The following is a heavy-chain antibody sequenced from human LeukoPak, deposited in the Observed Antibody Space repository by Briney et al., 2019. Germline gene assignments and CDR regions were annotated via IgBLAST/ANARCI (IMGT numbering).Heavy chain of an antibody. V-gene: IGHV3-30*03. CDR1: GFTFGDYY. J-gene: IGHJ6*04. CDR3: ARPLGYCSSTSCYYYYGMDV. D-gene: IGHD2-2*01. Sequence: LSCAAXGFTFGDYYMGWVRQAPGKGLEWVAVISYDGSNKYYADSVKGRFTISRDNSKNTLYLQMDSLRAEDTAVYYCARPLGYCSSTSCYYYYGMDVWGKGTTVTVSS. CDR2: ISYDGSNK.